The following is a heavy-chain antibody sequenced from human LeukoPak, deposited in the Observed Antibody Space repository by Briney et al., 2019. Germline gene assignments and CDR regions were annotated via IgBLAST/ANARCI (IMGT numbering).Heavy chain of an antibody. D-gene: IGHD6-6*01. CDR2: IYYSGTT. V-gene: IGHV4-59*08. J-gene: IGHJ4*02. CDR3: ARQSDDSSSSLVYFDY. CDR1: GGSISSHY. Sequence: SETLSLTCAVSGGSISSHYWSWIRQPPGKGLERIGFIYYSGTTKYNPSLKSRVTITADTSKNQFSLKLSSVTAADTAVYYCARQSDDSSSSLVYFDYWGQGTLVTVSS.